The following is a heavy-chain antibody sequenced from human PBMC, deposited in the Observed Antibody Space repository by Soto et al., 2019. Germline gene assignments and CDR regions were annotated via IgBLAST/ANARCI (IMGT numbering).Heavy chain of an antibody. CDR2: ISNDAVHT. CDR3: ARGHLPWDCDSYGMDV. V-gene: IGHV3-64*01. CDR1: GFTFTTYC. D-gene: IGHD2-21*02. J-gene: IGHJ6*01. Sequence: EVHLVESGGGLVQPGGSLTLSCVASGFTFTTYCMHWVRQAPGKGLEYLSAISNDAVHTYYANSVKDRFTISRDNSKDILDLHMGSLSAEDMAVYYCARGHLPWDCDSYGMDVWGQGTTVTVSS.